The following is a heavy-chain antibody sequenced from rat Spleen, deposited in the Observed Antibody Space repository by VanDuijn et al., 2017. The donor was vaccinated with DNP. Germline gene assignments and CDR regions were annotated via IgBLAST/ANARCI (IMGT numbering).Heavy chain of an antibody. CDR3: AIGAVRRGFAY. Sequence: QVQLKESGPSLVQPSQTLSPTCTLSGFLLTSYGVSCLRQPPGKSLEWVGAMWSGGIPDYNSTPKSRLIISRDTSKSQVLLRMNGLQSEDRASCYCAIGAVRRGFAYWGEGALVTVSS. CDR2: MWSGGIP. D-gene: IGHD1-11*01. CDR1: GFLLTSYG. V-gene: IGHV2-15*01. J-gene: IGHJ3*01.